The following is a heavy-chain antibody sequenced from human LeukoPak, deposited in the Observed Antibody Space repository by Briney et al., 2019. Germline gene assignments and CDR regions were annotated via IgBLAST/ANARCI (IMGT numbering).Heavy chain of an antibody. V-gene: IGHV3-74*01. CDR2: IHSDGINT. Sequence: ETLSLTCAVYGGSFSGYYWSWIRQPPGKGLVWVSRIHSDGINTSYADSVKGRFTISRDNAKNTLNLQMNSLRAEDTAVYYCARDLGQYYDTSDNWFDPWGQGTLVTVSS. CDR1: GGSFSGYY. D-gene: IGHD3-22*01. J-gene: IGHJ5*02. CDR3: ARDLGQYYDTSDNWFDP.